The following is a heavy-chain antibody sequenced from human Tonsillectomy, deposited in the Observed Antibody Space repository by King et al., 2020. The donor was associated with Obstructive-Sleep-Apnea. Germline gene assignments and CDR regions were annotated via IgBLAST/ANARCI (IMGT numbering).Heavy chain of an antibody. CDR1: GGSFSDYY. V-gene: IGHV4-34*01. CDR3: ARGSGAAAVNWFDP. Sequence: VQLQQWGAGLLRPSETLSLTCAVFGGSFSDYYWSWIRQPPGKGLEWMVEINHSGSTNYNPSLKSRVTISVDTSKNQVSLTLSSVTAADTAGYYCARGSGAAAVNWFDPWGQGTLVIVSS. J-gene: IGHJ5*02. CDR2: INHSGST. D-gene: IGHD6-13*01.